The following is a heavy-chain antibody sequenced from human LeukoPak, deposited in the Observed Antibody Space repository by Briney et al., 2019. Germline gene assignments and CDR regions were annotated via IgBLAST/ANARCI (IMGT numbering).Heavy chain of an antibody. D-gene: IGHD1-7*01. CDR1: GFTFSSYA. V-gene: IGHV3-30-3*01. CDR3: ARDRGETGTTPLDY. CDR2: ISYDGSNK. J-gene: IGHJ4*02. Sequence: GRSLRLSCAASGFTFSSYAMHWVRQAPGKGLEWVAVISYDGSNKYYADSVKGRFTISRDNSKNTLYLQMNSLRAEDTAVYYCARDRGETGTTPLDYWGQGTLVTVSS.